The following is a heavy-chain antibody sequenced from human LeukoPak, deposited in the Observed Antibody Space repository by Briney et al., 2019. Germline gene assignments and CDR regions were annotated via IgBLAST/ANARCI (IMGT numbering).Heavy chain of an antibody. D-gene: IGHD3-3*01. V-gene: IGHV3-30*02. CDR2: IWYDGSNE. CDR1: GFTFSNYA. CDR3: AKDIRFLEWSGKEWGAFDI. J-gene: IGHJ3*02. Sequence: PGGSLRLSCAASGFTFSNYAMHWVRQAPGKGLEWVAVIWYDGSNEYYLDSVKGRLTISRDNSKNTLYLQMNSLRAEDTAVYYCAKDIRFLEWSGKEWGAFDIWGQGTMVTVSS.